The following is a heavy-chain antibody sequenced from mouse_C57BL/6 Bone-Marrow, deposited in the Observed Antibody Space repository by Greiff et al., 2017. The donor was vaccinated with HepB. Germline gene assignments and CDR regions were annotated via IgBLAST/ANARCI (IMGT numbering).Heavy chain of an antibody. D-gene: IGHD1-1*01. CDR2: ISNGGGST. Sequence: EVQRVESGGGLVQPGGSLKLSCAASGFTFSDYYMYWVRQTPEKRLVWVAYISNGGGSTYYPDTVKGRFTISRDNAKNTLYLQMSRLKSEDTAMYYCARRGSYYDDAMDYWGQGPSVTVSS. J-gene: IGHJ4*01. CDR3: ARRGSYYDDAMDY. V-gene: IGHV5-12*01. CDR1: GFTFSDYY.